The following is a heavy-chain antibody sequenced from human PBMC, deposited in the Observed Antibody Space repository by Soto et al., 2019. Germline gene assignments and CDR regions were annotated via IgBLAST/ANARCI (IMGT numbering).Heavy chain of an antibody. CDR1: GFTFNNYG. J-gene: IGHJ3*01. CDR3: AKDQGIAASHGID. D-gene: IGHD6-13*01. Sequence: QVQLVESGGGVVQPGTSLRLSCAASGFTFNNYGMHWVRPAPGTGLEWVAAISSDGSDKYYADSVKGRLTISRDNSKNTLYLQMHSLRAEDTAVYYCAKDQGIAASHGIDWGQGTMVTVSS. V-gene: IGHV3-30*18. CDR2: ISSDGSDK.